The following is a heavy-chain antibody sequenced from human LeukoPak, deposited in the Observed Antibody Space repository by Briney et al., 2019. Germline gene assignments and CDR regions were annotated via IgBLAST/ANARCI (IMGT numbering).Heavy chain of an antibody. Sequence: GGSLRLSCAASGFTFSSYAMTWVRQAPGKGLEWVSSINGSGGSTYYADSVKGRFTISRDNSKSTLYLQMNNLGGDDTALYYCAKGAPGVGGQGPRVPVPS. V-gene: IGHV3-23*01. CDR2: INGSGGST. J-gene: IGHJ4*02. CDR1: GFTFSSYA. D-gene: IGHD3-10*01. CDR3: AKGAPGV.